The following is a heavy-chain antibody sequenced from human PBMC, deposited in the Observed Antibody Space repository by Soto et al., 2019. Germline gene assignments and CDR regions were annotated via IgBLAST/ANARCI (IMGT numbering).Heavy chain of an antibody. D-gene: IGHD5-12*01. V-gene: IGHV4-61*08. J-gene: IGHJ4*02. CDR1: GGSISSGGYF. CDR3: ASGWLRFDS. Sequence: PSETLSLTCTVSGGSISSGGYFWSWIRQRPGKGLEWIGYMSYSGSANYNPSLKSRVTISVDTSKNQFSLTLRSVTAADTAVYYCASGWLRFDSWGQGTLVTVSS. CDR2: MSYSGSA.